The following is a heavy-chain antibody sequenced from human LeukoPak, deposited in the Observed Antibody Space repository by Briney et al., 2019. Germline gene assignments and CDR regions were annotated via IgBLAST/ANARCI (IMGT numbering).Heavy chain of an antibody. V-gene: IGHV1-18*01. CDR1: GGTFSSYA. CDR3: ARDVAVAGVTLYYYGMDV. Sequence: ASVKVSCKASGGTFSSYAISWVRQAPGQGLEWMGWISAYNGNTNHAQKFQGRLTLTTDTSTTTAYLELRSLRSDDTAVYYCARDVAVAGVTLYYYGMDVWGQGTTVTVSS. D-gene: IGHD6-19*01. CDR2: ISAYNGNT. J-gene: IGHJ6*02.